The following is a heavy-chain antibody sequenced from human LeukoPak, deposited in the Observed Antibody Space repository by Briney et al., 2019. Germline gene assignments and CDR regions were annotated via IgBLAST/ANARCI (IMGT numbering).Heavy chain of an antibody. CDR2: FDPEDGET. CDR3: ATGPTNYYDSSGYWGVDY. Sequence: ASVKVSCKASGYTFTSYGISWVRQAPGQGLEWMGGFDPEDGETIYAQKFQGRVTMTEDTSTDTAYMELSSLRSEDTAVYYCATGPTNYYDSSGYWGVDYWGQGTLATVSS. V-gene: IGHV1-24*01. CDR1: GYTFTSYG. D-gene: IGHD3-22*01. J-gene: IGHJ4*02.